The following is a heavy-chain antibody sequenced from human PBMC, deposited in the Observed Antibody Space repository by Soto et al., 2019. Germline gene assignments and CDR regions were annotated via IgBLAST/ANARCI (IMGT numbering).Heavy chain of an antibody. D-gene: IGHD3-22*01. Sequence: SVKVSCTASAYSLTRYYMHLVRQAPGQGLEWMGWINPNSGGTNYAQKFQGRVTMTRDTSISTAYMEISRLRSDDTAVYYCARAWGYYYDSSGPFDYWGQGTLVTV. CDR1: AYSLTRYY. CDR3: ARAWGYYYDSSGPFDY. CDR2: INPNSGGT. V-gene: IGHV1-2*02. J-gene: IGHJ4*02.